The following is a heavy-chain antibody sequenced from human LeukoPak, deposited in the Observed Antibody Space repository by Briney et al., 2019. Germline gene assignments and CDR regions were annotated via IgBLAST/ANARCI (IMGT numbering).Heavy chain of an antibody. J-gene: IGHJ4*02. Sequence: PSETLSLTCAVYGGSFSGYYWSWIRQPPGKGLEWIGEINHSGSTNYNPSLKSRVTISVDTSKNQFSLKLSPVTAADTAVYYCARGGVRVLRYFDWLLPFDYWGQGTLVTVSS. D-gene: IGHD3-9*01. CDR3: ARGGVRVLRYFDWLLPFDY. CDR2: INHSGST. CDR1: GGSFSGYY. V-gene: IGHV4-34*01.